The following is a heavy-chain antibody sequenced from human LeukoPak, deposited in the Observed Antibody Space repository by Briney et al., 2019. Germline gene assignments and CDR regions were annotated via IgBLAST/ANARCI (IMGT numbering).Heavy chain of an antibody. D-gene: IGHD3-10*01. CDR1: GFTFSSYA. CDR2: ISYDGSNK. J-gene: IGHJ3*02. CDR3: AKDLMVRGVSAFDI. V-gene: IGHV3-30*18. Sequence: GGSLRLSCAASGFTFSSYAMSWVRQAPGKGLEWVAVISYDGSNKYYADSVKGRFTISRDNSKNTLYLQMNSLRAEDTAVYYCAKDLMVRGVSAFDIWGQGTMVTVSS.